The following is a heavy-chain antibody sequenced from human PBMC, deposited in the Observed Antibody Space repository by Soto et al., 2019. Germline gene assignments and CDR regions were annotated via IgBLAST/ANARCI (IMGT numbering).Heavy chain of an antibody. D-gene: IGHD2-2*03. J-gene: IGHJ6*03. CDR1: GLTFSSYW. CDR3: AKIMDIVVVPAIYYMDV. CDR2: VNEDGSGT. Sequence: PGGSLRLSCAASGLTFSSYWMTWVRQAPGKGLDWVADVNEDGSGTYYVDSVKGRFTISRDNAKNTLYLQMNSLRAEDTAVYYCAKIMDIVVVPAIYYMDVWGKGTTVTVSS. V-gene: IGHV3-7*05.